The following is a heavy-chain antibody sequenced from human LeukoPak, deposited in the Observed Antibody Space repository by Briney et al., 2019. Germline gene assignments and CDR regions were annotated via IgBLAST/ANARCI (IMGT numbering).Heavy chain of an antibody. CDR2: INPNSGGT. J-gene: IGHJ5*02. CDR3: ARGGQFCSRTSCYFRWFDP. CDR1: GYTFTDSY. Sequence: GASVKASCKASGYTFTDSYIHWVRQAPGQGLEWMGWINPNSGGTHYTQTFQGRVTMTRDTSVSTAYMELSSLRSDDTAVYYCARGGQFCSRTSCYFRWFDPWGQGTLVTASS. V-gene: IGHV1-2*02. D-gene: IGHD2-2*01.